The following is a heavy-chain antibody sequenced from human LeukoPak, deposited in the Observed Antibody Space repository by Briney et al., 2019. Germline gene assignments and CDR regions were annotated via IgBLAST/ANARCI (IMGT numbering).Heavy chain of an antibody. J-gene: IGHJ3*01. V-gene: IGHV3-9*01. CDR1: GLTFDVYA. CDR2: INWNSGTI. CDR3: AKDIQTITLDACDV. Sequence: GRSLRLSCAASGLTFDVYAVHWVRQAPGKGLEWVSGINWNSGTIGYADSVKGRFTISRDNAKNSLYLEMNSLRAEDTALYYCAKDIQTITLDACDVRGQGTMVTVSS. D-gene: IGHD1-14*01.